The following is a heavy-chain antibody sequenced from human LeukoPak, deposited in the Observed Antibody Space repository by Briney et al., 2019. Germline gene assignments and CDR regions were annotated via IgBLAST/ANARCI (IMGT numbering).Heavy chain of an antibody. V-gene: IGHV3-23*01. D-gene: IGHD3-22*01. Sequence: PGGSLRLSCTASGLTFSSYVMSWDRQAPGKGLEWVSTISGSGGSTFYADSVRGRFTISRDNSRSTLYLQMNSLRAEDTATYYCSPPRGDSSGYYYVYWGQGTLVTVSS. CDR2: ISGSGGST. J-gene: IGHJ4*02. CDR3: SPPRGDSSGYYYVY. CDR1: GLTFSSYV.